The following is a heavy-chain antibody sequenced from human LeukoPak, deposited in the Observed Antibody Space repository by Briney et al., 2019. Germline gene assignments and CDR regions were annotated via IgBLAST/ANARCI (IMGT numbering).Heavy chain of an antibody. J-gene: IGHJ4*02. V-gene: IGHV3-23*01. D-gene: IGHD2-15*01. CDR3: AKDVVVVAATSHLDY. CDR2: ISGSGDST. CDR1: GFTFSSYA. Sequence: GSLRLSCAASGFTFSSYAMSWVRQAPGKGLEWVSAISGSGDSTYYADSVKGRFTISRDNSKNTLYLQMNSLRAEDTAVYYCAKDVVVVAATSHLDYWGQGTLVTVSS.